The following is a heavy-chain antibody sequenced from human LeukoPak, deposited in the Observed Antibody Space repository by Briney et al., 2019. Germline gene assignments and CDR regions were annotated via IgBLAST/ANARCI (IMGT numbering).Heavy chain of an antibody. CDR1: GGSISSGGYY. J-gene: IGHJ4*02. CDR2: IYYSGST. CDR3: AREPRITMVRGVIIGYFDY. Sequence: SETLSLTCTVSGGSISSGGYYWSWIRQHPGKGLEWIGYIYYSGSTYYNPSLKSRVTISVDTSKNQLSLKLSSVTAADTAVYYCAREPRITMVRGVIIGYFDYWGQGTLVTVSS. V-gene: IGHV4-31*03. D-gene: IGHD3-10*01.